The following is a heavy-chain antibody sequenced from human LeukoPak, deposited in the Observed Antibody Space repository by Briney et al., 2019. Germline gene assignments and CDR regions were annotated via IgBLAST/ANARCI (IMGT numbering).Heavy chain of an antibody. CDR2: ISPYNGNT. D-gene: IGHD4-17*01. V-gene: IGHV1-18*01. CDR1: GYTFTNYG. Sequence: ASVKVPCKASGYTFTNYGITWVRQAPGQGLEWMGWISPYNGNTNYPQKLQGRVTMTTDTSTSTAYMELRSLRSDDTALYYCATEGGWQPTDYGDHVYWGQGTLVTVSS. J-gene: IGHJ4*02. CDR3: ATEGGWQPTDYGDHVY.